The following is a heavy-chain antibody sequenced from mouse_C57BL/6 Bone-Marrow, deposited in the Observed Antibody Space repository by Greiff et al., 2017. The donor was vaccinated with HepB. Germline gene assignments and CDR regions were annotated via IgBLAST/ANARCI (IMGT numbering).Heavy chain of an antibody. J-gene: IGHJ1*03. D-gene: IGHD1-1*01. CDR1: GFSFNTYA. Sequence: EVQLQESGGGLVQPKGSLKLSCAASGFSFNTYAMNWVRQAPGKGLEWVARIRSKSNNYATYYADSVKDRFTISRDDSESMLYLQMNNLKTEDTAMYYCVSSYDWYFDVWGTGTTVTVSS. CDR3: VSSYDWYFDV. V-gene: IGHV10-1*01. CDR2: IRSKSNNYAT.